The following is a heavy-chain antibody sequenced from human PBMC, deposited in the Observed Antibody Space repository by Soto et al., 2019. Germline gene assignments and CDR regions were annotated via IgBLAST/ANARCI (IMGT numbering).Heavy chain of an antibody. D-gene: IGHD3-3*01. CDR1: GFTFSNAW. CDR3: TTDNEYYDFWSGYYITASGMDV. Sequence: PGGSLRLSCAASGFTFSNAWMNWVRQAPGKGLEWVGRIKSKTDGGTTDYAAPVKGRFTISRDDSKNTLYLQMNSLKTEDTAVYYCTTDNEYYDFWSGYYITASGMDVWGQGTTVTVSS. V-gene: IGHV3-15*07. J-gene: IGHJ6*02. CDR2: IKSKTDGGTT.